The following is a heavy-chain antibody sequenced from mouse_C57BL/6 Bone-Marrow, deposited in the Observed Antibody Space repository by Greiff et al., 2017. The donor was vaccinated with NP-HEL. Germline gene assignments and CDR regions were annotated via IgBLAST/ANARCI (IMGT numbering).Heavy chain of an antibody. J-gene: IGHJ3*01. V-gene: IGHV1-4*01. CDR3: ARSNYGFAY. Sequence: QVQLKQSGAELARPGASVKMSCKASGYTFTSYTMHWVKQRPGQGLEWIGSINPCSGYTKYNQKFKDKATLTADKSSSTTYMQLSSLTSEDSAVYYCARSNYGFAYWGQGTLVTVSA. D-gene: IGHD1-1*01. CDR2: INPCSGYT. CDR1: GYTFTSYT.